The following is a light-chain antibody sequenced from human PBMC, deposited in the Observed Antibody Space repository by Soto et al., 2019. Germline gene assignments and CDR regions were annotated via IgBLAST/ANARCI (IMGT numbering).Light chain of an antibody. CDR1: QSVSSSY. J-gene: IGKJ5*01. CDR3: QQYGSSPRIT. V-gene: IGKV3-20*01. CDR2: GAS. Sequence: SPGARAHLSCRASQSVSSSYLAWYQQKPGQAPRLLIYGASSRATGIPDRFSGSGSGTDFTLTISRLEPEDFAVYYCQQYGSSPRITFGQGTRLEIK.